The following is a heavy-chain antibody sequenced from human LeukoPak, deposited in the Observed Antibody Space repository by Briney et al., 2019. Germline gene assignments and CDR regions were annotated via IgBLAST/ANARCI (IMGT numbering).Heavy chain of an antibody. CDR2: ISAYNGNT. CDR3: AGGYCSGGSGYVLSY. Sequence: AAVKVSCKASGYTFTIYGISWVRQAPGQGLERMGWISAYNGNTNYAQKLQGRVTMTTDTSTSTAYMELRSLRSDDTAVYYCAGGYCSGGSGYVLSYWGQGTLVTVSS. V-gene: IGHV1-18*01. D-gene: IGHD2-15*01. J-gene: IGHJ4*02. CDR1: GYTFTIYG.